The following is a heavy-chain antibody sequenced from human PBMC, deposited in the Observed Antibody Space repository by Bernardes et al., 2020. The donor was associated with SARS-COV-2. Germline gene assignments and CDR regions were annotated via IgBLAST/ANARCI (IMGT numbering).Heavy chain of an antibody. J-gene: IGHJ4*02. CDR1: GYNFTSYS. CDR2: INTDGRL. CDR3: ARDVWKDSRGYFFAY. D-gene: IGHD3-22*01. V-gene: IGHV1-18*04. Sequence: AAGKDPCRTSGYNFTSYSISWVRQAPGQGLEWMGWINTDGRLMYTEKIEGRVTMTTDAAMRTAYLELRSLRSDDTAIYYCARDVWKDSRGYFFAYWGQGSRVTVSS.